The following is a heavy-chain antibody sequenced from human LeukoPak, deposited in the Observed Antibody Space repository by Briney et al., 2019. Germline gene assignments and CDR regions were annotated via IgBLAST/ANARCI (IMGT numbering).Heavy chain of an antibody. D-gene: IGHD6-13*01. CDR1: GFTFSSYA. V-gene: IGHV3-23*01. Sequence: GGSLTLSCAASGFTFSSYAMSWVRQAPGKGLEWVSGISDSGGSTYYEDSVKGRFTISRDNSKNTLYLQMNSLRAEDTAVYYCAKDGSSWAFDYWGQGTLVTVSS. J-gene: IGHJ4*02. CDR2: ISDSGGST. CDR3: AKDGSSWAFDY.